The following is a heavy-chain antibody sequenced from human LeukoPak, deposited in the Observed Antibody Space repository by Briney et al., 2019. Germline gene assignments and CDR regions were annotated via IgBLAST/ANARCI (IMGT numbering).Heavy chain of an antibody. D-gene: IGHD1-26*01. CDR3: ASSLGGPNWFDP. CDR2: IIPIFSTA. Sequence: SVKVSCKASGGTFSSYAISWVRQAPGQGLEWMGGIIPIFSTANYAQKFQGRVTITADESTSTAYMELSSLRSEDTAVYYCASSLGGPNWFDPWGQGTLVTVSS. V-gene: IGHV1-69*13. J-gene: IGHJ5*02. CDR1: GGTFSSYA.